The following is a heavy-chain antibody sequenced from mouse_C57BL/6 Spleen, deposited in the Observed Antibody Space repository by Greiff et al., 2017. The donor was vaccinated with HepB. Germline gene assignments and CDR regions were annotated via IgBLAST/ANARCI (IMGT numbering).Heavy chain of an antibody. V-gene: IGHV5-9*01. CDR3: ARRSYYYGTSFAY. CDR2: ISGGGGNT. CDR1: GFTFSSYT. D-gene: IGHD1-1*01. Sequence: DVMLVESGGGLVKPGGSLKLSCAASGFTFSSYTMSWVRQTPEKRLEWVATISGGGGNTYYPDSVKGRFTISRDNAKNTLYLQMSSLRSEDTALYYCARRSYYYGTSFAYWGQGTLVTVSA. J-gene: IGHJ3*01.